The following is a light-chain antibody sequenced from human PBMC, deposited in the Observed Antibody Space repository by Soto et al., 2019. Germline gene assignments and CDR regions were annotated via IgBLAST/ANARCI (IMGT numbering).Light chain of an antibody. J-gene: IGLJ3*02. Sequence: QSVLTQPPSASGTPGQRVTISCSGSNSDIGTNYVYWYQQLPGTAPRLLIWRNDQRPSGVPDRFSGSKSGTSASLAISGLRSEDEDDYYCASWDDSLSVYVLFGGGTKLTVL. CDR1: NSDIGTNY. CDR2: RND. V-gene: IGLV1-47*01. CDR3: ASWDDSLSVYVL.